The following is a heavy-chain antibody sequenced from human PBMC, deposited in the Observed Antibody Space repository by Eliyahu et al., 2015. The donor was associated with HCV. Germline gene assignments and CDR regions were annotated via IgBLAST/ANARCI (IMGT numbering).Heavy chain of an antibody. CDR2: INHXGST. J-gene: IGHJ4*02. CDR3: ARGTSRYSSGWYPPYFDY. Sequence: QVQLQQWGAGLLKPSETLSLTCAVXGGSFXGYXWSWIRQPPGKGLEWIGEINHXGSTNYNPSLKSRVTISVDTSKNQFSLKLSSVTAADTAVYYCARGTSRYSSGWYPPYFDYWGQGTLVTVSS. D-gene: IGHD6-19*01. CDR1: GGSFXGYX. V-gene: IGHV4-34*01.